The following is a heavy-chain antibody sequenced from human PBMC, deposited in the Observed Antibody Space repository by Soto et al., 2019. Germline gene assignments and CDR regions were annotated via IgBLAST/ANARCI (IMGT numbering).Heavy chain of an antibody. D-gene: IGHD3-3*01. CDR2: IKHDGSEK. Sequence: PGGSLCLSCTASGFTFSSDWMSWVRQAQGKGMEWVANIKHDGSEKYYVDPLKSRFTIPRDNAKSSLYLQMSSVRAGDTAVYYCAGDRSAGYDFWGGDDYWGQGTLVTVSS. CDR3: AGDRSAGYDFWGGDDY. CDR1: GFTFSSDW. J-gene: IGHJ4*02. V-gene: IGHV3-7*03.